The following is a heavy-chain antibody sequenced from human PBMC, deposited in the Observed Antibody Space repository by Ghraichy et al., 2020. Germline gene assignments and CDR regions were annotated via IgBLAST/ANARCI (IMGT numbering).Heavy chain of an antibody. V-gene: IGHV1-2*02. D-gene: IGHD3-10*01. J-gene: IGHJ2*01. CDR1: GYTFTAYY. Sequence: SVKVSCKASGYTFTAYYVHWVRQAPGQGLEWMGWINPDSGATHSPQKFQGMVTMTRDTSISTAYMDLSRLRSDDTAVYFCARIMRGSSNFDLWGRGTQVTVSS. CDR3: ARIMRGSSNFDL. CDR2: INPDSGAT.